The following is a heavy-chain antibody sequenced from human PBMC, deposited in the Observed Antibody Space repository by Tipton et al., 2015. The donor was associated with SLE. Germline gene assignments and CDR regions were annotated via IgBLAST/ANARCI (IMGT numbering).Heavy chain of an antibody. D-gene: IGHD3-9*01. Sequence: TLSLTCTVSGGSINSGYWSWIRQPAGKGLEWIGRIYSGGSFYYNPSLKSRVTISVDKSTNQFSLKLSSVTAADTAVYYCARLTAITIFNNWFDPWGQGTLVTVSS. CDR2: IYSGGSF. J-gene: IGHJ5*02. CDR3: ARLTAITIFNNWFDP. V-gene: IGHV4-4*07. CDR1: GGSINSGY.